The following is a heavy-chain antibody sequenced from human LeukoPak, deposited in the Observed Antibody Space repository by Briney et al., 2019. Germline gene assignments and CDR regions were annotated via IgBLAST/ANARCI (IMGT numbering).Heavy chain of an antibody. J-gene: IGHJ3*02. V-gene: IGHV4-34*01. D-gene: IGHD2-15*01. Sequence: SETLSLTCAVYGGSFSGYYWSWIRQPPGKGLEWIGEINHSGSTNYNPSLKSRVTISVDTSKNQFSLKLSSVTAADTAVYYCARAGCSGGSCYDSRGAFDIWGQGTMVTVSS. CDR1: GGSFSGYY. CDR2: INHSGST. CDR3: ARAGCSGGSCYDSRGAFDI.